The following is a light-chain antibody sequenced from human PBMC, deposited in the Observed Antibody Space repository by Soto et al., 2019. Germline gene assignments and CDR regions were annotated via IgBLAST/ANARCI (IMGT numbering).Light chain of an antibody. Sequence: IVMTQSPATLSVSPGERAPLSCGASQSVRGNLAWYQQKPGQAPRLLIYGASSRATGIPDRFSGSGSGTDFTLTISRLEPEDFAVYYCQQYGSSPRTFGQGTKV. V-gene: IGKV3-20*01. CDR2: GAS. CDR3: QQYGSSPRT. CDR1: QSVRGN. J-gene: IGKJ1*01.